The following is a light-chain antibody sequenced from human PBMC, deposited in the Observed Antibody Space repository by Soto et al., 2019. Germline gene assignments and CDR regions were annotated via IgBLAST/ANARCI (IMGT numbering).Light chain of an antibody. J-gene: IGKJ1*01. V-gene: IGKV1-5*01. CDR2: DAS. CDR1: QSFSSW. CDR3: QQYNRYST. Sequence: DIQMTQSPSTLSASVGDRVTITCRASQSFSSWLAWYQQKPGKAPKLLIYDASTSESGVPSRFSGSGSGTEFTLTINSLQPDDFATYYCQQYNRYSTFGQGTKVEIK.